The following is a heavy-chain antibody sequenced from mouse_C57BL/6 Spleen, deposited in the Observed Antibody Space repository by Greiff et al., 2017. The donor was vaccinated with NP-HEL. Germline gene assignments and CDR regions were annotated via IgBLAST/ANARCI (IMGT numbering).Heavy chain of an antibody. V-gene: IGHV5-17*01. CDR1: GFTFSDYG. Sequence: EVKLMESGGGLVKPGGSLKLSCAASGFTFSDYGMHWVRQAPEKGLEWVAYISSGSSTIYYADTVKGRFTISRDNAKNTLFLQMTSLRSEDTAMYYCARPLRIRYAMDYWGQGTSVTVSS. CDR2: ISSGSSTI. CDR3: ARPLRIRYAMDY. J-gene: IGHJ4*01.